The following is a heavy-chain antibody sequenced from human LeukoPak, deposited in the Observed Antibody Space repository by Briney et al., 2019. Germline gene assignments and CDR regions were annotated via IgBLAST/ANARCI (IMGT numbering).Heavy chain of an antibody. J-gene: IGHJ5*02. CDR3: AESSGSS. Sequence: SETLSLTCAVSGYSISSGYYWGWIRQPPGKGLEWIGSIYHSGSTYYNPSLKSRVTISVDTSKNQFSLKLSSVTAADTAVYYCAESSGSSWGQGTLVTVSS. CDR2: IYHSGST. CDR1: GYSISSGYY. D-gene: IGHD2-15*01. V-gene: IGHV4-38-2*01.